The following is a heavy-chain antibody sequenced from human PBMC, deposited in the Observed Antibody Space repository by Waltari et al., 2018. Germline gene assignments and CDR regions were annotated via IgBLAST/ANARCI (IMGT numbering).Heavy chain of an antibody. CDR3: ARQNIHSYGYGYFDF. CDR2: IYPGDSNT. Sequence: EVQLEHSGAEVKKPGESLKISCNGSGYSFAKYWIGWVRQLPGKGLEWMGVIYPGDSNTKYGLSFQGQVTISADTSISTAYLQWSSLKASDTAIYFCARQNIHSYGYGYFDFWGQGTLVTFSS. J-gene: IGHJ4*02. V-gene: IGHV5-51*01. CDR1: GYSFAKYW. D-gene: IGHD5-18*01.